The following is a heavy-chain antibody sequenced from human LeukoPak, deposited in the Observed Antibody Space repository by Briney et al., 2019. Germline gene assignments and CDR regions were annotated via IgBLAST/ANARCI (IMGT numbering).Heavy chain of an antibody. J-gene: IGHJ4*02. CDR1: GYHFISYF. CDR3: AREYSGGYFDY. Sequence: ASVKVSCKTSGYHFISYFLHWVRQAPGQGLEWMGIISPNTGDSNYAQRFQGRVTITRDTSTSTVYMELSSLRSEDTAFYYCAREYSGGYFDYWGQGTLVTVSS. D-gene: IGHD5-12*01. V-gene: IGHV1-46*01. CDR2: ISPNTGDS.